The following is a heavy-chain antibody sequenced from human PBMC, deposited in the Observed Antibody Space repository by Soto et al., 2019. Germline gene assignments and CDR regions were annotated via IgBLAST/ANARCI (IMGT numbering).Heavy chain of an antibody. J-gene: IGHJ6*02. CDR3: AXCDSSGYPPYYYYGMDV. D-gene: IGHD3-22*01. V-gene: IGHV1-69*13. CDR1: GGTFSSYA. Sequence: SVKVSCKASGGTFSSYAISWVRQAPGQGLEWMGGIIPIFGTANYAQKFQGRVTITADESTSTAYMELSSLRSEDTAVYYCAXCDSSGYPPYYYYGMDVWGQGTTVTVSS. CDR2: IIPIFGTA.